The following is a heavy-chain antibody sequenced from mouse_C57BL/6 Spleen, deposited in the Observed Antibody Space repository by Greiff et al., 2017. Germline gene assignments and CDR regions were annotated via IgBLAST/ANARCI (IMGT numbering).Heavy chain of an antibody. Sequence: QVQLQQPGAELVKPGASVKLSFTSYWMQWVKQRPGQGLEWIGEIDPSDSYTNYNQKFKGKATLTVDTSSSTAYMQLSSLTSEDSAVYYCARKQSPYYYGSSYWYFDVWGTGTTVTVSS. CDR2: IDPSDSYT. J-gene: IGHJ1*03. CDR3: ARKQSPYYYGSSYWYFDV. V-gene: IGHV1-50*01. CDR1: TSYW. D-gene: IGHD1-1*01.